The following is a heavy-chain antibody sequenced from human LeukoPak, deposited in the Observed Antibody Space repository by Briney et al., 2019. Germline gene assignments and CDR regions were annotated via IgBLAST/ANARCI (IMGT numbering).Heavy chain of an antibody. Sequence: SVKVSCKASGFTFTSSAVQWVRQARGQRLEWIGWIVVGSGNTNYAQKFQERVTITRDMSTSTAYMELSSLRAEDTAVYYCAKDRNVIVGAHFDYWGQGTLVTVSS. CDR1: GFTFTSSA. CDR2: IVVGSGNT. V-gene: IGHV1-58*01. D-gene: IGHD1-26*01. CDR3: AKDRNVIVGAHFDY. J-gene: IGHJ4*02.